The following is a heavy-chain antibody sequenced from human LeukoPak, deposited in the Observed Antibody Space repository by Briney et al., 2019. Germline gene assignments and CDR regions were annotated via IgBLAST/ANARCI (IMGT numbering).Heavy chain of an antibody. V-gene: IGHV3-66*01. D-gene: IGHD3-16*02. CDR1: GFTVSSNY. Sequence: GGSLRLSCAASGFTVSSNYMSWVRQAPGKGLEWVSLIYTGGATDYADSVKGRFTVSTDNSKNTLNLQMNSLRAEDTAVYYCAKDQRDYVWGSYRYTGGSFDSWGQGTLVTVSS. J-gene: IGHJ4*02. CDR3: AKDQRDYVWGSYRYTGGSFDS. CDR2: IYTGGAT.